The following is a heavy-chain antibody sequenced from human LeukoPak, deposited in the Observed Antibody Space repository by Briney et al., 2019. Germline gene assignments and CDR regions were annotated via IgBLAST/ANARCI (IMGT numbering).Heavy chain of an antibody. CDR1: GFTFSSYA. V-gene: IGHV3-23*01. CDR2: ITVSGGST. CDR3: VRPGISVAGTRWFDP. Sequence: GGSLRLSCAASGFTFSSYAMSWVRQAPGKGLEWVSTITVSGGSTYYADSVKGRVTISRDNSKNTLYLQMSSLRADDTAVYYCVRPGISVAGTRWFDPWGQGVLVTVSS. J-gene: IGHJ5*02. D-gene: IGHD6-19*01.